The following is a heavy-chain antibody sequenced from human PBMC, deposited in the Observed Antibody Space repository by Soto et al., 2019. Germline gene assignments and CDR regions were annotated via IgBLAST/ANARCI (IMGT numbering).Heavy chain of an antibody. CDR2: ISGNGGST. V-gene: IGHV3-23*01. D-gene: IGHD6-6*01. CDR3: AKDRTFGPPLVRFDS. CDR1: GFTFSVYA. J-gene: IGHJ4*02. Sequence: GGSLRLSFGASGFTFSVYAMTWVRQAPGKGLEWVSAISGNGGSTHYADSVKGRFTISRDNSKSTLHLQMNSLRVEDTAVYYCAKDRTFGPPLVRFDSWGQGTLVTVSS.